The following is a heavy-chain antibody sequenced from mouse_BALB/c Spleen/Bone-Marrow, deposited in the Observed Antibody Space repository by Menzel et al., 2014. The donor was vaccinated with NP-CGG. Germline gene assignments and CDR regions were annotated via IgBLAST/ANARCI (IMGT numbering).Heavy chain of an antibody. CDR1: GYSFTSYY. J-gene: IGHJ4*01. V-gene: IGHV1-66*01. D-gene: IGHD2-14*01. CDR2: IFPGSGNT. Sequence: VKLMESGPELVKPGASVKISCKASGYSFTSYYIHWVKQRPGQGLEWIGWIFPGSGNTKYNEKFKGKATLTADTSSSTAYMQLSSLTSGDSAVYFCAKRDKYDDYAMDYWGQGTSVTVSS. CDR3: AKRDKYDDYAMDY.